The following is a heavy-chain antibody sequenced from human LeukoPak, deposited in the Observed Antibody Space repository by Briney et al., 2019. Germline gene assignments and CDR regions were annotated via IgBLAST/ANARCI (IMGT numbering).Heavy chain of an antibody. D-gene: IGHD1-26*01. J-gene: IGHJ2*01. V-gene: IGHV3-64D*09. CDR2: ISGFGGST. CDR3: VKDGPGVGATVYWYFDL. CDR1: GFTFSSYA. Sequence: PGGSLRLSCAASGFTFSSYAMHCVRQAPGKGLEYVSTISGFGGSTYYADSMKGRFTISRDNSKNTLYLQMSSLRAEDTAVYYCVKDGPGVGATVYWYFDLWGRGTLVTVSS.